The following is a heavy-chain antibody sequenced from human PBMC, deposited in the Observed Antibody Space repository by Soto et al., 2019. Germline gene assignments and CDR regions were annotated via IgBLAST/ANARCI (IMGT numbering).Heavy chain of an antibody. Sequence: QVQLVQSGAETMKSGSSVKVSCKVSGGNFNTYGIGWGRQAPGQGLEWMGEIIPLLGTPNYAQRFQDRLTISADESTTTAYMELSSLRSEDSAVYFCARLHDPMPYGGAVLDYWGQGTQVTVSS. V-gene: IGHV1-69*01. J-gene: IGHJ4*02. CDR2: IIPLLGTP. CDR1: GGNFNTYG. D-gene: IGHD3-16*01. CDR3: ARLHDPMPYGGAVLDY.